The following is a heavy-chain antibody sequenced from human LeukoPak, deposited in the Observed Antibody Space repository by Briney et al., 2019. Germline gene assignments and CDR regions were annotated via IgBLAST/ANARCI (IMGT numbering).Heavy chain of an antibody. Sequence: GGSLRLSCAASGFAFSRYGIHWVRQAPGKGLEWVAVIWYEGSKKYYADSVKGRFTISRDNSNNTVFLQMSSLRADDTAVYYCARQLTTGGLDCWGQGTLVTVSS. J-gene: IGHJ4*02. CDR1: GFAFSRYG. V-gene: IGHV3-33*01. CDR3: ARQLTTGGLDC. CDR2: IWYEGSKK. D-gene: IGHD3-16*01.